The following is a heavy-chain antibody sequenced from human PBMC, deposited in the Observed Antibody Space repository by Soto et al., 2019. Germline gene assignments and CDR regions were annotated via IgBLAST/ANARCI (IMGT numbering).Heavy chain of an antibody. Sequence: SETLSLTCTVSGGSISSSSYYWGWIRQPPGKGLEWIGSIYYSGSTYYNPSLKSRVTISVDASKNQFSLKLSSVTAADTAVYYCARPSGYDCPDAFDIWGQGTMVTVSS. J-gene: IGHJ3*02. D-gene: IGHD2-21*02. CDR2: IYYSGST. CDR1: GGSISSSSYY. V-gene: IGHV4-39*01. CDR3: ARPSGYDCPDAFDI.